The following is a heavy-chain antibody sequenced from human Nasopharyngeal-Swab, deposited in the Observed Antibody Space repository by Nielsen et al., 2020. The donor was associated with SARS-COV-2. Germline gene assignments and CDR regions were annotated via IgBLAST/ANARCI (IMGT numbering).Heavy chain of an antibody. CDR2: INSDGSST. CDR1: GFTFSRYW. V-gene: IGHV3-74*01. Sequence: GGSLRLSCAASGFTFSRYWMYWVRQAPGKGLVWVSRINSDGSSTSYADSVKSRFTISRGNAKNTLYLQMNSLRAEDTAVYYCARDPLNYGDYFDYWGQGTLVTVSS. CDR3: ARDPLNYGDYFDY. D-gene: IGHD4-17*01. J-gene: IGHJ4*02.